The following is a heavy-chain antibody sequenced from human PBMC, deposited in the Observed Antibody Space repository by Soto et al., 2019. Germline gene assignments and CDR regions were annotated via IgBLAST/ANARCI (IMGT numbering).Heavy chain of an antibody. V-gene: IGHV4-39*01. CDR1: GGSISSSLYF. D-gene: IGHD6-19*01. J-gene: IGHJ5*02. Sequence: QLQLQESGPGLVKPSETLSLTCSVSGGSISSSLYFWGWIRQPPGKGLEWIGSIYYSGSTDYNPSLKSRVTVSVDTSKNQFSLKLGSVTAEYTALYHCARHPSGFWFDPWGQGTLVTVSS. CDR2: IYYSGST. CDR3: ARHPSGFWFDP.